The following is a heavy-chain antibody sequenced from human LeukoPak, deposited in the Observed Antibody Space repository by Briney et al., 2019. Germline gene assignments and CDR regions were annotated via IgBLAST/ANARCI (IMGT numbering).Heavy chain of an antibody. CDR2: IKQDGSEK. J-gene: IGHJ6*02. Sequence: GGSLRLSCAASGFAFSSYWMSWVRQAPGKGLEWVANIKQDGSEKYYVDSVKGRFTISRDNAKNSLYLQMNSLRAEDTAVYYCARDRMTTVTPYYYYGMDVWGQGTTVTVSS. CDR1: GFAFSSYW. D-gene: IGHD4-17*01. CDR3: ARDRMTTVTPYYYYGMDV. V-gene: IGHV3-7*01.